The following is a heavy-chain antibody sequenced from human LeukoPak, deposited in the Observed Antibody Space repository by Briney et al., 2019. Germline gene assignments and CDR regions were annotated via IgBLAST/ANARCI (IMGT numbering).Heavy chain of an antibody. CDR1: AFTFSGSA. Sequence: GGALRLSCAASAFTFSGSAMHYVRQPSGTGLEWVGRIRSEANSYATAYAASVKGRYTISRDDSKNTAYLQMNSLKTEDTAVYYCCTPAFDYWGQGTLVTVSS. J-gene: IGHJ4*02. CDR3: CTPAFDY. CDR2: IRSEANSYAT. D-gene: IGHD2-8*01. V-gene: IGHV3-73*01.